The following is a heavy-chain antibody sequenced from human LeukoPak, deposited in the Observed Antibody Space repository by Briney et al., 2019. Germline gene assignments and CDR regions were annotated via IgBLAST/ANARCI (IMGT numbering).Heavy chain of an antibody. V-gene: IGHV4-34*01. J-gene: IGHJ1*01. CDR1: GGSFSGYY. CDR2: INHSGST. CDR3: ARVGYCSSTSCYQYFQH. Sequence: KPSETLSLTCAVYGGSFSGYYWSWIRQPPGKGLEWIGEINHSGSTNYNPSLKSQVTISVDTSKNQFSLKLSSVTAADTAVYYCARVGYCSSTSCYQYFQHWGQGTLVTVSS. D-gene: IGHD2-2*01.